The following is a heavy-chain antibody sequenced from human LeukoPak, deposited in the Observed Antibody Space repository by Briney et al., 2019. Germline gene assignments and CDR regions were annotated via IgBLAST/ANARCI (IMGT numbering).Heavy chain of an antibody. D-gene: IGHD2-21*02. CDR3: ARLAYCGGDCFTAHDAFDI. CDR1: GFTFSDHY. J-gene: IGHJ3*02. V-gene: IGHV3-72*01. Sequence: GGSLRLSCAASGFTFSDHYTDWVRQAPGKGLEWVGRTRNKANSYTTEYAASVKGRFTISRDDSKTSLYLQMNSLKTEDTAVYYCARLAYCGGDCFTAHDAFDIWGQGTMVTVSS. CDR2: TRNKANSYTT.